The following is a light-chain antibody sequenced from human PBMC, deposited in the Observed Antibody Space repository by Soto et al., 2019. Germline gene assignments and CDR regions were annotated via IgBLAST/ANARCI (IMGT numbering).Light chain of an antibody. CDR1: SSDVGGYNY. Sequence: QSVLTQPASVSGSPGQSITISCTGTSSDVGGYNYVSWYQQHPGKAPKLMIYEVSNRPSGVSNRIFASKSDTTASLTVSGLQAEDEADYYCSSFAGTNSFVFGTGTKLTVL. J-gene: IGLJ1*01. CDR3: SSFAGTNSFV. CDR2: EVS. V-gene: IGLV2-14*01.